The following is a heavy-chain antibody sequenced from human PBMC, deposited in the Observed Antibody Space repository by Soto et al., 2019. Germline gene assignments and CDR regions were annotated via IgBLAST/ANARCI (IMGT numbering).Heavy chain of an antibody. CDR2: ISGYNDNT. CDR3: AVPIAPHWFDP. V-gene: IGHV1-18*04. J-gene: IGHJ5*02. Sequence: GASVKVSCKTSGYTLASYGVSWVRQVPGQGLEWMGWISGYNDNTHYAQKFQGRVTMTTDTSTSTANMELRSLRSDDTAVYYCAVPIAPHWFDPWGQGTLVTVSS. D-gene: IGHD6-13*01. CDR1: GYTLASYG.